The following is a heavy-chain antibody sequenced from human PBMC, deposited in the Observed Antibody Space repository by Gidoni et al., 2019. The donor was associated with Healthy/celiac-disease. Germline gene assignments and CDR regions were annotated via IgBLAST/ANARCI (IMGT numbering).Heavy chain of an antibody. Sequence: TCAVYGGSFSGYYWSWIRQPPGKGLEWIGEINHSGSTNYNPSLKSRVTISVDTSKNQFSLKLSSVTAADTAVYYCARGVWFGEFNYWGQGTLVTVSS. CDR3: ARGVWFGEFNY. CDR1: GGSFSGYY. J-gene: IGHJ4*02. D-gene: IGHD3-10*01. CDR2: INHSGST. V-gene: IGHV4-34*01.